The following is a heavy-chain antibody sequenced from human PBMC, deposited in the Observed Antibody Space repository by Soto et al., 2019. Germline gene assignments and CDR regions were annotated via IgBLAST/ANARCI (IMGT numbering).Heavy chain of an antibody. D-gene: IGHD1-26*01. V-gene: IGHV3-23*01. CDR1: GFTFSSYA. J-gene: IGHJ3*02. CDR3: ALIRGTGRGSYYASARPDAFDI. CDR2: ISGSGGST. Sequence: GGSLRLSCAASGFTFSSYAMSWVRQAPGKXLEWVSAISGSGGSTYYADSVKGRFTISRDNSKNTLYLQMNSLRAEDTAVYYCALIRGTGRGSYYASARPDAFDIWGQGTMVTVSS.